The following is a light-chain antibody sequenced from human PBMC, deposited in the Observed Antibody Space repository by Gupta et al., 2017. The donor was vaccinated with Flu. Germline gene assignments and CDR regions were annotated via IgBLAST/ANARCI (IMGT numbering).Light chain of an antibody. CDR1: QSIVYSDGNTV. Sequence: DVVMTQSPLSLPVALGQPASISCRSSQSIVYSDGNTVLHWFQQRPGQSPRRLIYLVSHLDSGVPDRFSGSGSGTDFTLKISRVEAEDVGVYFCMQGAHWPWAFGQGTKVEIK. J-gene: IGKJ1*01. CDR3: MQGAHWPWA. V-gene: IGKV2-30*01. CDR2: LVS.